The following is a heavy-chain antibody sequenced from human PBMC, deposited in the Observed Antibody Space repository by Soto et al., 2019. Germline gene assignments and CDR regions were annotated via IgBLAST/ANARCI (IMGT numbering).Heavy chain of an antibody. V-gene: IGHV3-74*01. J-gene: IGHJ4*02. CDR2: VNGDGGTT. D-gene: IGHD2-8*01. CDR3: VRGSAWSNFDC. CDR1: GLTFSSYW. Sequence: GGSLRLSCVASGLTFSSYWMHWVRQVPGKGMVWVSRVNGDGGTTAYADSVKGRFTISRDNAKNTLFLQMTSLRAEDTAVYYCVRGSAWSNFDCWGQGTLVTVSS.